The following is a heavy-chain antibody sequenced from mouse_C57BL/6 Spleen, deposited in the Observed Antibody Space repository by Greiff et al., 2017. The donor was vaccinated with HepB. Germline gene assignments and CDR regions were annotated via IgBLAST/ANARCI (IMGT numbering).Heavy chain of an antibody. CDR1: GYAFSSSW. CDR3: EREDWDRRYAMDY. V-gene: IGHV1-82*01. Sequence: QVQLKESGPELVKPGASVKISCKASGYAFSSSWMNWVKQRPGKGLEWIGRIYPGDGDTNYNGKFKGKATLTADKSSSTAYMQLSSLTSEDSAVYFCEREDWDRRYAMDYWGQGTSVTVSS. CDR2: IYPGDGDT. D-gene: IGHD4-1*01. J-gene: IGHJ4*01.